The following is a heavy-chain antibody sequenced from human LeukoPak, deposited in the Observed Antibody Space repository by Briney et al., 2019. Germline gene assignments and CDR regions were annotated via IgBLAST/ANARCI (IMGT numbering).Heavy chain of an antibody. D-gene: IGHD6-13*01. J-gene: IGHJ4*02. CDR2: IYYSGST. Sequence: PSETLSLTCTVSGGSISSGGYYWSWLRQHPGKGLEWIGYIYYSGSTNYNPSLKSRVTISVDTSKNQFSLKLSSVTATDTAVYYCARDRGAATGLFDYWGQGTLVTVSS. V-gene: IGHV4-61*08. CDR1: GGSISSGGYY. CDR3: ARDRGAATGLFDY.